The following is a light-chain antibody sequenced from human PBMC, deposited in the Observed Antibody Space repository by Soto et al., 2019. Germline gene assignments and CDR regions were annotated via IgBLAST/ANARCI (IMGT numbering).Light chain of an antibody. J-gene: IGLJ1*01. CDR3: SSYTNINTRACV. V-gene: IGLV2-8*01. CDR2: EVN. CDR1: SSDVGGYNY. Sequence: QSALTQPPSASGSPGQSVTISCTGTSSDVGGYNYVSWYQLHPGKAPKLMISEVNKRPSGVPDRFSGSKSGNTASLTISGLQAEDEAEYYCSSYTNINTRACVFGTGTQLTVL.